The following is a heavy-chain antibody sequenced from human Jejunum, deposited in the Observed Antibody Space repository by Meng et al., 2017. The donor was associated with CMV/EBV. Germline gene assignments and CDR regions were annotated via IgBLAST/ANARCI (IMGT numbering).Heavy chain of an antibody. D-gene: IGHD3-10*01. Sequence: QGRLLQSGAEVKKPGASVKVSRKSSRYTLTSYDINWVRQATGQGLEWLGWFVNNVDTYSAQKFQGRVTMTTDTHTSTAFMELRSLRSDDTAVYYCARGTPGRSYSDYWGQGTLVTVSS. CDR3: ARGTPGRSYSDY. V-gene: IGHV1-18*01. J-gene: IGHJ4*02. CDR2: FVNNVDT. CDR1: RYTLTSYD.